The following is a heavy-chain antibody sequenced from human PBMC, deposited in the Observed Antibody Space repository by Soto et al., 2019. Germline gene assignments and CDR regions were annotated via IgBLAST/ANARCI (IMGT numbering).Heavy chain of an antibody. CDR3: ARLGEWWLQGFDY. Sequence: GESLKISCKGSGYSFTSYWIGWVRQMPGKGLEWMGIIYPGDSDTRYSPSFQGQVTISADKSISTAYLQWGSLKASDPAMYYCARLGEWWLQGFDYWGQGTLVTVSS. J-gene: IGHJ4*02. D-gene: IGHD2-8*01. V-gene: IGHV5-51*01. CDR1: GYSFTSYW. CDR2: IYPGDSDT.